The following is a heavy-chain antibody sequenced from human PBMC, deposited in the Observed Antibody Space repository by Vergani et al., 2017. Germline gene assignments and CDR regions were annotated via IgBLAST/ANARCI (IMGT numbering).Heavy chain of an antibody. V-gene: IGHV3-43*01. CDR2: ISWDGGST. CDR1: GFTFDEYT. J-gene: IGHJ3*02. D-gene: IGHD6-6*01. Sequence: EVQLVESGGVVVQPGGSLRLSCAASGFTFDEYTMHWVRHAPGKGLEWVSLISWDGGSTYYADSVKGRFTIARDNSKNSLYLQMNSLRTEDTALYYCAKDNPTSGSFDIWGQGTMVTVSS. CDR3: AKDNPTSGSFDI.